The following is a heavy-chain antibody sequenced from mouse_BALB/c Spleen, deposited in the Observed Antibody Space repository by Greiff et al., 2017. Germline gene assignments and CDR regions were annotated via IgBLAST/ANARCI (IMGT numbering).Heavy chain of an antibody. CDR2: IDPETGGT. J-gene: IGHJ4*01. Sequence: QVQLQQSGAELVRPGASVTLSCKASGYTFTDYEMHWVKQTPVHGLEWIGAIDPETGGTAYNQKFKGKATLTADKSSSTAYMELRSLTSEDSAVYYCAREGFYDGYYDAMDYWGQGTSVTVSS. CDR1: GYTFTDYE. CDR3: AREGFYDGYYDAMDY. V-gene: IGHV1-15*01. D-gene: IGHD2-3*01.